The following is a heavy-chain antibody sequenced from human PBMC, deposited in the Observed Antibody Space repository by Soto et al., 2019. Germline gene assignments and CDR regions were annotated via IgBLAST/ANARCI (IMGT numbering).Heavy chain of an antibody. CDR2: MNPESGST. J-gene: IGHJ6*02. CDR1: GYTFNTYD. CDR3: ARSGGSGYYSAHYYGMDV. Sequence: ASVKVSCKASGYTFNTYDINWVRQATGQGLEWMGWMNPESGSTGFAQSFQGRITLTRNTSLNTVYMEVSSLTNEDTAVYFCARSGGSGYYSAHYYGMDVWGPGTTVTVSS. V-gene: IGHV1-8*01. D-gene: IGHD3-22*01.